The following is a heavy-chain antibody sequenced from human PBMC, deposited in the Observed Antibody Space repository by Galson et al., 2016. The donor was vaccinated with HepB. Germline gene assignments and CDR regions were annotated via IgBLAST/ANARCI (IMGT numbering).Heavy chain of an antibody. CDR3: AKDRSSSSPASYGMDV. CDR2: ISGSGTGI. V-gene: IGHV3-23*01. CDR1: GFSFSTYA. Sequence: SLRLSCAASGFSFSTYAMTWVRQAPGKGLEWVSGISGSGTGIYYTDSVRGRFTISRDNSKNMLYLQMNSLRVEDTAVFYCAKDRSSSSPASYGMDVWGQGTTVTVSS. J-gene: IGHJ6*02. D-gene: IGHD6-6*01.